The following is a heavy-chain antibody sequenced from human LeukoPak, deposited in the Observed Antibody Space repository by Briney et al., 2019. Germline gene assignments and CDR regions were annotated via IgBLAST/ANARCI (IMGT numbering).Heavy chain of an antibody. CDR1: GYTFTSYY. D-gene: IGHD3-10*01. V-gene: IGHV1-46*01. J-gene: IGHJ4*02. Sequence: ASVKVSCKAPGYTFTSYYMHWVRQAPGQGLEWMGIINPSGGSTSYAQKFQGRVTMTRDTSTSTVYMELSSLRSEDTAVYYCAREDGSGGFDYWGQGTLVTVSS. CDR2: INPSGGST. CDR3: AREDGSGGFDY.